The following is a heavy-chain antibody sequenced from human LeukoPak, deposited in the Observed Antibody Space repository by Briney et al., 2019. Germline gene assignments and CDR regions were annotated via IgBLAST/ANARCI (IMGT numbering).Heavy chain of an antibody. CDR2: ISSNGDNT. D-gene: IGHD1-26*01. V-gene: IGHV3-64D*09. J-gene: IGHJ4*02. Sequence: PGGSLRLSCSASGFTFSSYAMHWVRQAPGKGLEYVSAISSNGDNTYYADSVKGRFTISRDNSKNTLYLQMTGLRSEDTAVYYCVRSYSGSYFYPTHFAYWGQGTLVTVSS. CDR3: VRSYSGSYFYPTHFAY. CDR1: GFTFSSYA.